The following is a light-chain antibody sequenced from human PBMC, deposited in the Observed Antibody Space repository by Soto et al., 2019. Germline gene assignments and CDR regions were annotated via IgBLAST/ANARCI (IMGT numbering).Light chain of an antibody. CDR1: SSDVGGYDY. CDR2: EVS. CDR3: SSFTSSSTQV. Sequence: QSALTQPASVSGSPGQSITISCTGTSSDVGGYDYVSWYQQYPGRAPKLMIFEVSNRPSGISNRFSGSKSGNTASLTLSGLQAEDEADYYCSSFTSSSTQVLGGGTQVTVL. V-gene: IGLV2-14*01. J-gene: IGLJ3*02.